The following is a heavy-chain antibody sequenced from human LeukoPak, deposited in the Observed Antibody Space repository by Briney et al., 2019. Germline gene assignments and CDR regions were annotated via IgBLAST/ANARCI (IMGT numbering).Heavy chain of an antibody. CDR2: IWYDGSNK. Sequence: PGGSLRLSCAASGFTFSSYGTHWVRQAPGKGLEWVAVIWYDGSNKYYADSVKGRFTISRDNAKNSVYLQMNSLRAEDTAVYYCARIGYRSSSLDYWGQGNLVTVSS. CDR3: ARIGYRSSSLDY. V-gene: IGHV3-33*01. CDR1: GFTFSSYG. D-gene: IGHD6-13*01. J-gene: IGHJ4*02.